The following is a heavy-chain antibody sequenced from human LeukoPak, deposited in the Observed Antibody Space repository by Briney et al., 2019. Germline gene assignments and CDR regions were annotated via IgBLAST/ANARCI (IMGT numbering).Heavy chain of an antibody. D-gene: IGHD2-8*01. V-gene: IGHV3-21*01. CDR2: ISSSSNYI. J-gene: IGHJ4*02. CDR3: ARDLYDGAAGYFDS. CDR1: GFTFSSYS. Sequence: PGGSLRLSCAASGFTFSSYSMNWVRRAPGKGLEWVSSISSSSNYIYYADSLKGRFTISRDNAKNSLYLQMNSLRAEDTAVYYCARDLYDGAAGYFDSWGQGTLVTVSS.